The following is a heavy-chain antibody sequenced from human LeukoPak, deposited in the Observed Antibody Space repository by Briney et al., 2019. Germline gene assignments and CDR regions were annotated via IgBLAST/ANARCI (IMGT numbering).Heavy chain of an antibody. CDR3: AGPDY. J-gene: IGHJ4*02. Sequence: SGGSLRLSCAASGFTFSSCSRNWVRQAPGKGLEWVSSISSSSSYIYYADSVKGRFTIARDNAKNSLYLQMNSPRAADTAVYYCAGPDYWGQGTLVTVSS. CDR2: ISSSSSYI. CDR1: GFTFSSCS. V-gene: IGHV3-21*01.